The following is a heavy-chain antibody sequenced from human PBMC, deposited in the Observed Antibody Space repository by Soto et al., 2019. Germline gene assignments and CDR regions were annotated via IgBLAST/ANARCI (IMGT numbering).Heavy chain of an antibody. Sequence: GSLRLSCAASGFTFSDYYMSWIRQAPGKGLEWVSYISSSGSTIYYADSVKGRFTISRDNAKNSLYLQMNSLRAEDTAVYYCAKPGVLRYFDWLVDPWGQGTLVTVSS. CDR2: ISSSGSTI. D-gene: IGHD3-9*01. CDR1: GFTFSDYY. V-gene: IGHV3-11*01. J-gene: IGHJ5*02. CDR3: AKPGVLRYFDWLVDP.